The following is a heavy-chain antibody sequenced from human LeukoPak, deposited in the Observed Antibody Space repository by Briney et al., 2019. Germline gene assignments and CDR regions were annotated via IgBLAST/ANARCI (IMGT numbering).Heavy chain of an antibody. Sequence: ASVKVSCKASGYTFTGYYMHWVRQAPGQGLEWMGWINPNSGGTNYAQKFQGRVTMTRDTSISTAYMELSRLRSDDTAVYYCARCSSTSCYTTTDAFDIWGRGTMVTVSS. CDR3: ARCSSTSCYTTTDAFDI. V-gene: IGHV1-2*02. CDR1: GYTFTGYY. CDR2: INPNSGGT. D-gene: IGHD2-2*02. J-gene: IGHJ3*02.